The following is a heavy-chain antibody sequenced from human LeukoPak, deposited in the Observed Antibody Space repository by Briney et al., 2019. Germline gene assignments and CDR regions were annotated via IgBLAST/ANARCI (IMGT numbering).Heavy chain of an antibody. CDR2: ISGSGGST. D-gene: IGHD6-13*01. Sequence: GASLRLSCAASGFIFSRYAMSWVRQAPGKGLEWVSGISGSGGSTYYADSVKGRFTISRDNSKNTLYLQMNSLRAEDTAVYYCAKMAAAGREIPLVDYWGQGTLVTVSS. J-gene: IGHJ4*02. CDR1: GFIFSRYA. CDR3: AKMAAAGREIPLVDY. V-gene: IGHV3-23*01.